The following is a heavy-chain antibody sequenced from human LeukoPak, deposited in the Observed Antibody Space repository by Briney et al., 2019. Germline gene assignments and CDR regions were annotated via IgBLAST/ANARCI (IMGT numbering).Heavy chain of an antibody. CDR3: ARDLRVHSISYYYGSGPPVY. CDR1: GYTFTSYA. J-gene: IGHJ4*02. CDR2: INAGNGNT. D-gene: IGHD3-10*01. Sequence: ASVKVSCKASGYTFTSYAMHWVRQAPGQRLEWMGWINAGNGNTKYSQKFQGRVTITRDTSASTAYMELSSLRSEDTAEYYCARDLRVHSISYYYGSGPPVYWGQGTLVTVSS. V-gene: IGHV1-3*01.